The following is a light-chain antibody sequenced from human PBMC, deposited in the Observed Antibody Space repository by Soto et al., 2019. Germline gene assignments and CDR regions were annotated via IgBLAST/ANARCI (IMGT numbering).Light chain of an antibody. Sequence: EIVMTQSPATLSVSPGERATLSCRASQSVSSNLAWYQQKPGQAPRLLIYGASTRATGIPARFSGSGSGTEFTLTISSLQSEDFVVYYCQQYNNWTPPLTFGGGTKVEIK. CDR1: QSVSSN. V-gene: IGKV3-15*01. J-gene: IGKJ4*01. CDR3: QQYNNWTPPLT. CDR2: GAS.